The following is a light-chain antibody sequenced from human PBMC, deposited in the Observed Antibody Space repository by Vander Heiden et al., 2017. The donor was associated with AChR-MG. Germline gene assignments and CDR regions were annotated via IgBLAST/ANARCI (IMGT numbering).Light chain of an antibody. CDR2: AAS. V-gene: IGKV1-39*01. J-gene: IGKJ2*01. CDR3: QQSYSTPHT. CDR1: QSISSY. Sequence: DIQMTQSPSSLSASVGDRVTITCRASQSISSYLNWYQQKPGKAPKLLIYAASSLQSGVPSRFSGSGSGTDFTLTISSLQPEDFATYYCQQSYSTPHTFAQGTKLGIK.